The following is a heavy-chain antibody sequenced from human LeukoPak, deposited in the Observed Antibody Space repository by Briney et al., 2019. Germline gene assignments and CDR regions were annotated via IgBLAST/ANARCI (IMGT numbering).Heavy chain of an antibody. D-gene: IGHD3-3*01. Sequence: ASVKVSCKASGYSVNNYGISWVRQAPGQGLEWMGWISAYKGNTNYAQKLRGRVSMTTDKSTSTVYMELRSLRSDDTAVYYCARDRSGADPYNWLDPWGQGTLVTVSS. J-gene: IGHJ5*02. V-gene: IGHV1-18*04. CDR1: GYSVNNYG. CDR3: ARDRSGADPYNWLDP. CDR2: ISAYKGNT.